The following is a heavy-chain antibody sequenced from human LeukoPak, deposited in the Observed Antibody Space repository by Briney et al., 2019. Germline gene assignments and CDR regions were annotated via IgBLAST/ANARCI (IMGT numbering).Heavy chain of an antibody. J-gene: IGHJ4*02. CDR3: ARALSYSYGSMDF. CDR2: ISSGSKYI. V-gene: IGHV3-21*01. D-gene: IGHD5-18*01. Sequence: GGALRLPCAASGFNLRSYNMKWGRQAAGEGVERGSSISSGSKYIYNADSVKGRFTISRDNAKNSLYLQMNSLRAEDTAVYYCARALSYSYGSMDFWGQGTLVIVSS. CDR1: GFNLRSYN.